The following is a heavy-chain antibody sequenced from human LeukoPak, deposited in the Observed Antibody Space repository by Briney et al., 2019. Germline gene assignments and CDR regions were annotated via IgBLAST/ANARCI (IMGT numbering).Heavy chain of an antibody. CDR1: GYTFTSYG. J-gene: IGHJ3*02. CDR3: ARVSSSWPTQHAFDI. Sequence: ASVKVSCKASGYTFTSYGISWVRQAPGQGLEWMGWISAYNGNINYAQKLQGRVTMTTDTSTSTAYMELRSLRSDDTAVYYCARVSSSWPTQHAFDIWGQGTMVTVSS. V-gene: IGHV1-18*01. D-gene: IGHD6-13*01. CDR2: ISAYNGNI.